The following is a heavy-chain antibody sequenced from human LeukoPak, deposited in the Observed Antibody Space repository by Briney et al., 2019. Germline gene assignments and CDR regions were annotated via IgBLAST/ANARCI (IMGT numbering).Heavy chain of an antibody. V-gene: IGHV4-59*02. CDR1: GASVSSSH. D-gene: IGHD5-24*01. Sequence: SETLSLTCLVSGASVSSSHWNWIRQLPGKGLEWIGCLSYTGKTDYNPSLTSRVTISLDTSKNQVSLKLKSLNAADTAVYYCSEGYFEPFDHWGQGISVTVSS. CDR3: SEGYFEPFDH. CDR2: LSYTGKT. J-gene: IGHJ4*02.